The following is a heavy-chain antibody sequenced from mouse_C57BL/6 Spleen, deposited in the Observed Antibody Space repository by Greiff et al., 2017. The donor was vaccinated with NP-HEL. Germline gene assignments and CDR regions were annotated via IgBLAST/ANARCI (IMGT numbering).Heavy chain of an antibody. CDR1: GYAFSSSW. Sequence: QVQLKESGPELVKPGASVKISCKASGYAFSSSWMNWVKQRPGKGLEWIGRIYPGDGDTNYNGKFKGKATLTADKSSSTAYMQLSSLTSEDSAVYFCARSGLRGGWFAYWGQGTLVTVSA. CDR3: ARSGLRGGWFAY. CDR2: IYPGDGDT. V-gene: IGHV1-82*01. J-gene: IGHJ3*01. D-gene: IGHD1-1*01.